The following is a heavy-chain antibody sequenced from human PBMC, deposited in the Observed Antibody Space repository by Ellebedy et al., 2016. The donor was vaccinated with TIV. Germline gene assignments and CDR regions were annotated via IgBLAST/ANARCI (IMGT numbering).Heavy chain of an antibody. CDR2: IYFSGNT. CDR1: DGSISSSNYY. D-gene: IGHD3-3*01. CDR3: ARQGFWSGSGTEHFQH. V-gene: IGHV4-39*01. J-gene: IGHJ1*01. Sequence: SETLSLXXSVSDGSISSSNYYWGWIRQPPGQGLEWIGSIYFSGNTYYNLSLKSRVSISVDTSKKQFSLRLNAVTAADTAFYYCARQGFWSGSGTEHFQHWGQGSLVIVSS.